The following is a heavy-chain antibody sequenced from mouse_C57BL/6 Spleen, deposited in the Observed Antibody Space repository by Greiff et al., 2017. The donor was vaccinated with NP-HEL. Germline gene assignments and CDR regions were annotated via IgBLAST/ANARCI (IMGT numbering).Heavy chain of an antibody. CDR2: INPSNGGT. CDR3: ARGGTRGGPAWFAY. D-gene: IGHD1-1*02. V-gene: IGHV1-53*01. J-gene: IGHJ3*01. Sequence: QVQLKQPGTELVKPGASVKRSCKASGYTFTSYWMHWVKQRPGQGLEWIGNINPSNGGTNYNEKFKSKATLTVDKSSSTAYMQLSSLTSEDSAVYYCARGGTRGGPAWFAYWGQGTLVTVSA. CDR1: GYTFTSYW.